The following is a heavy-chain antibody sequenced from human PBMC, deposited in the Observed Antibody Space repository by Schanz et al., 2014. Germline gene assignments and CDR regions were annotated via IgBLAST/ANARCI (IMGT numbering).Heavy chain of an antibody. D-gene: IGHD3-22*01. CDR2: ISGSGGST. CDR3: AKDPSHGDYDYYFDY. CDR1: GFTFSTYA. V-gene: IGHV3-23*04. J-gene: IGHJ4*02. Sequence: EVKLVESGGGAVRPGGSLRLSCAASGFTFSTYAMSWVRQAPGKGLEWVSAISGSGGSTYYADSVKGRFTISRDNSKNTLYLQMNSLRAEDTAVYYCAKDPSHGDYDYYFDYWGQGTLVNVSS.